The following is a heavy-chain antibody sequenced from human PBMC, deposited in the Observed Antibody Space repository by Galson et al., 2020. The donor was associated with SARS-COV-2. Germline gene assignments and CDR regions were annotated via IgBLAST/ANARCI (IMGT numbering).Heavy chain of an antibody. D-gene: IGHD4-17*01. CDR2: IYSGGST. CDR3: ARLGGGDSRADYYFDY. CDR1: GFTVSSNY. Sequence: GESLKISCAASGFTVSSNYMSWVRQAPGKGLEWVSVIYSGGSTYYADSVKGRFTISRDNSKNTRYLQMNSLRAEDTAVYYCARLGGGDSRADYYFDYWGQGTLVTVSS. V-gene: IGHV3-53*01. J-gene: IGHJ4*02.